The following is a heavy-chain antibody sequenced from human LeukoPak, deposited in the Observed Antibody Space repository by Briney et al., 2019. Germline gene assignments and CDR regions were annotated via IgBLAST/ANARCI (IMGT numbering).Heavy chain of an antibody. V-gene: IGHV4-30-4*01. CDR2: IYDSGSA. J-gene: IGHJ3*02. CDR3: ARGQSDAFDI. Sequence: SQTLSLTCTVSGGSIGSGDYYCSWIRQPPGKGLEWIGHIYDSGSAYYNPSLKSRVTISVDTSKNQLSLKLSSVTAADTAVYYCARGQSDAFDIWGQGTMVTVSS. CDR1: GGSIGSGDYY.